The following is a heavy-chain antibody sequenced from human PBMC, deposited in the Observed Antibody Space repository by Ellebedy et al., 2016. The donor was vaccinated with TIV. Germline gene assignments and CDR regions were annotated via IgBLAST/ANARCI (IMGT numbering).Heavy chain of an antibody. D-gene: IGHD4-17*01. V-gene: IGHV3-74*01. CDR1: GFTFSNYW. CDR3: SRHTDYALDY. Sequence: GESLKISCAASGFTFSNYWIHWVRQAPGKGLVWLSRINRDGSSANYADSVKGRFSIARDNSKNTLYVQMNSLRAEDTAVYYCSRHTDYALDYWGQGALVNVSS. J-gene: IGHJ4*02. CDR2: INRDGSSA.